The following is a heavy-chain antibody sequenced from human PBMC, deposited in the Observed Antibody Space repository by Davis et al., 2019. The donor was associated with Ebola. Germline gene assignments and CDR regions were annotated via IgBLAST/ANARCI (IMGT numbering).Heavy chain of an antibody. CDR1: GDSISNFY. Sequence: SETLSLTCTVAGDSISNFYWNWIRQPPGQGLEWIGNIYHTGSTYYKSSLKSRVTISVDTSKNQFSLKLSSVTAADTAVYYCARGRGSGSYFRFDYWGQGTLVTVSS. D-gene: IGHD1-26*01. CDR2: IYHTGST. V-gene: IGHV4-59*12. CDR3: ARGRGSGSYFRFDY. J-gene: IGHJ4*02.